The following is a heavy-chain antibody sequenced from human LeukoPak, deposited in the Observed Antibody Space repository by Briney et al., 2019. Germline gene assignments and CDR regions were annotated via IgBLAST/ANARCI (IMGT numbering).Heavy chain of an antibody. Sequence: GSSVKVSCKASGGYISGYAINWVRQAPGQGLEWMGRIIPVFRRGNYAQKFQGRVTIMTDESMSTVYMEVSSLRSEDTAKYYRVRGALRYFDWSAGGDDSFDIWGQGTVVTVSS. J-gene: IGHJ3*02. CDR1: GGYISGYA. CDR2: IIPVFRRG. V-gene: IGHV1-69*05. D-gene: IGHD3-9*01. CDR3: VRGALRYFDWSAGGDDSFDI.